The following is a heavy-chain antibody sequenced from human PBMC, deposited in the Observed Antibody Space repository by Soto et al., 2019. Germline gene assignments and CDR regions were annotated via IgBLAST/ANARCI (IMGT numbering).Heavy chain of an antibody. J-gene: IGHJ5*02. Sequence: VQLVESGGGVVQPGRSLRLSCAASGFTFSSYGMHWVRQAPGKGLEWVAVISYDGSNKYYADSVKGRFTISRDNSKNTLYLQMNSLRAEDTAVYYCAKDPGIAAAGGESWFDPWGQGTLVTVSS. CDR1: GFTFSSYG. D-gene: IGHD6-13*01. CDR2: ISYDGSNK. V-gene: IGHV3-30*18. CDR3: AKDPGIAAAGGESWFDP.